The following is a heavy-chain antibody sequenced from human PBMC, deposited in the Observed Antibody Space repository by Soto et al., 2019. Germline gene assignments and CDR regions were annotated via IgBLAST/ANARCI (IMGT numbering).Heavy chain of an antibody. CDR3: AKDLDI. Sequence: PGGSLRLSCAASAFTFSSYGMHWVRQAPGKGLEWVAVISYDGSNKYYADSVKGRFTISRDNSKNTLYLQMNSLRAEDTAVYYCAKDLDIWGQGTLVTVSS. CDR2: ISYDGSNK. V-gene: IGHV3-30*18. D-gene: IGHD3-9*01. J-gene: IGHJ4*02. CDR1: AFTFSSYG.